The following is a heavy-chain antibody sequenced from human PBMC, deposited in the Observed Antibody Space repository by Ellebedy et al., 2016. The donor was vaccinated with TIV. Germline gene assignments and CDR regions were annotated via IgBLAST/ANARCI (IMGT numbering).Heavy chain of an antibody. J-gene: IGHJ4*02. CDR1: GGAVASSVW. Sequence: MPSETLSLTCVLPGGAVASSVWWGWVRMTKGKGLEWIGSIYYSWSTFYTTSLKSRVTISVDTYKNQFSWKLSSVTAADTAVYYCASFLIVVGTATTFDYWGQGTLVTVSS. V-gene: IGHV4-39*01. CDR3: ASFLIVVGTATTFDY. D-gene: IGHD2-21*02. CDR2: IYYSWST.